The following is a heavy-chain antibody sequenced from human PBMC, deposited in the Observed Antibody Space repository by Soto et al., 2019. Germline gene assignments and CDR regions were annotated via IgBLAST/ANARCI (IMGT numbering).Heavy chain of an antibody. J-gene: IGHJ5*01. CDR1: GFTFSSYS. CDR3: AKKIEPERFNDS. V-gene: IGHV3-23*01. D-gene: IGHD3-10*01. CDR2: ISGSGGST. Sequence: EVQLLESGGGLVQPGGSLRLSCAASGFTFSSYSMSWVRQAPGKGLEWVAAISGSGGSTYYADSVKGRFTIYRDNSKSTLYLQMNSLRAEDTDVYSCAKKIEPERFNDSWGQGTLVTVSS.